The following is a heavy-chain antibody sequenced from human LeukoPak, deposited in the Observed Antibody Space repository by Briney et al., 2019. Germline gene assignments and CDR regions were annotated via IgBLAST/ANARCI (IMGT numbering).Heavy chain of an antibody. Sequence: SETLSLTCTVSGGSISTYCWSWLRQPPGKGLEWIGYVYYSGITDYNPSLKSRVTISVDTSKSQFSLKLSSVTAADTAVYYCARHLTSGDYFDYWGQGTLVTVSS. CDR2: VYYSGIT. V-gene: IGHV4-59*08. J-gene: IGHJ4*02. CDR3: ARHLTSGDYFDY. CDR1: GGSISTYC. D-gene: IGHD4-17*01.